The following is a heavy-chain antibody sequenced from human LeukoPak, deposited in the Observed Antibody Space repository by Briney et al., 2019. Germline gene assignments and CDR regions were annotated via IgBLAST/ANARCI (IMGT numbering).Heavy chain of an antibody. CDR3: ARAFSSSWYWFDP. CDR2: IYHSGST. Sequence: PSETLSLTCAVSGGSISSSNWWSWVRQPPGKGLEWIGEIYHSGSTNYNPSLKSRVTISVDTSKNQSSLKLSSVTAADTAVYYCARAFSSSWYWFDPWGQGTLVTVSS. D-gene: IGHD6-13*01. J-gene: IGHJ5*02. CDR1: GGSISSSNW. V-gene: IGHV4-4*02.